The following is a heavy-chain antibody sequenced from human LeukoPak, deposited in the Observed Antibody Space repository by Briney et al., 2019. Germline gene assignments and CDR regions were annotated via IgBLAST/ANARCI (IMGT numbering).Heavy chain of an antibody. V-gene: IGHV4-59*01. CDR1: GGSISSYY. D-gene: IGHD4-23*01. J-gene: IGHJ5*02. CDR2: IYYSGST. Sequence: SETLSLTCTVSGGSISSYYWSWIRQPPGKGLEWIGYIYYSGSTNYNPSLKSRVTISVDTSKNQFSLKLSSVTAADTAVYYCARDYGGNNWFDPWGQGTLVTVFS. CDR3: ARDYGGNNWFDP.